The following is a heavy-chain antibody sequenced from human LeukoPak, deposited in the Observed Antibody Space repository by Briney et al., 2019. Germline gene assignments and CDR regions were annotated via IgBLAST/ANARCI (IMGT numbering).Heavy chain of an antibody. D-gene: IGHD3-3*01. J-gene: IGHJ3*02. CDR1: GFTFSSYA. CDR3: ARDTFGVVVLGAFDI. V-gene: IGHV3-30*04. CDR2: ISYDGSNK. Sequence: GGSLRLSCAASGFTFSSYAMHWVRQAPGKGLEWVAVISYDGSNKYYADSVKGRFTISRDNSKNTLYLQMNSLRAEDTAVYYCARDTFGVVVLGAFDIWGQGTMVTVS.